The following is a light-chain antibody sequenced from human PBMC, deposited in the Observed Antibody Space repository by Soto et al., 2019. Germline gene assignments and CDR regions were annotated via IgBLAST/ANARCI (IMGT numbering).Light chain of an antibody. CDR1: QSLLHSNGYNY. Sequence: DIVMTQSPLSLPVTPGEPASISCRSSQSLLHSNGYNYLDWYLQKPAQSPQLLIYLGSNRASGVPDRFSGSGSGTDFTLKISSVEAEDVGVYYCMQDLQSPFTFGPGTKVDIK. CDR3: MQDLQSPFT. V-gene: IGKV2-28*01. J-gene: IGKJ3*01. CDR2: LGS.